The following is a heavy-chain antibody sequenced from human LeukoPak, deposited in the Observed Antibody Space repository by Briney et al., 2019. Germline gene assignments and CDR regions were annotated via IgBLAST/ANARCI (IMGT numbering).Heavy chain of an antibody. D-gene: IGHD2-15*01. CDR2: ISYDGSNK. J-gene: IGHJ4*02. V-gene: IGHV3-30*18. CDR1: GFYFGDYG. CDR3: AKDVDIVVVVAARGLGRGDQYFDY. Sequence: GGSLRLSCTTSGFYFGDYGMSWVRQAPGKGLEWVAVISYDGSNKYYADSVKGRFTISRDNSKNTLYLQMNSLRAEDTAVYYCAKDVDIVVVVAARGLGRGDQYFDYWGQGTLVTVSS.